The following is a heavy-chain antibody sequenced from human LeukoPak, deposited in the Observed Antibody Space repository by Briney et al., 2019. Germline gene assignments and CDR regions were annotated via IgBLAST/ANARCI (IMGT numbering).Heavy chain of an antibody. J-gene: IGHJ4*02. CDR1: GFTFSSYG. CDR3: AGDLGKSPWDY. CDR2: IWYDGSNK. Sequence: GGSLRLSCAASGFTFSSYGMHWVRQAPGKGLEWVAVIWYDGSNKYYADSVKGRFTISRDNSKNTLYLQMNSLRAEDTAVYYCAGDLGKSPWDYWGQGTLVTVSS. V-gene: IGHV3-33*01. D-gene: IGHD4-23*01.